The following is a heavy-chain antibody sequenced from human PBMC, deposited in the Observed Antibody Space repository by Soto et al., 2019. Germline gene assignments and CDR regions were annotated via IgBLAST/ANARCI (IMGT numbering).Heavy chain of an antibody. CDR2: INPAGSET. V-gene: IGHV5-51*01. CDR1: GYCYTSYW. CDR3: VRRAEGRPGDGYYYVALDV. D-gene: IGHD6-6*01. Sequence: GESLKISCNGSGYCYTSYWIGWERQRPGRGLGWVGIINPAGSETNYSTSFQGQVTISADRSTSTAFLQWSSLKASDTAMYYCVRRAEGRPGDGYYYVALDVWGQGTTVTVSS. J-gene: IGHJ6*02.